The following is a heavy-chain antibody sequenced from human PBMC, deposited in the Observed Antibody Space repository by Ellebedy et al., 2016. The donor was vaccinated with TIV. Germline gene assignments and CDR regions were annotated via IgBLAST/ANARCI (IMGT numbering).Heavy chain of an antibody. J-gene: IGHJ4*02. CDR2: IIPIFGTA. D-gene: IGHD3-22*01. CDR3: ARRSRRTGIVVVITTRYYFDY. Sequence: SVKVSXKASRGTFSSYAISWVRQAPGQGLEWMGGIIPIFGTANYAQKFQGRVTITADESTSTAYMELSSLRSEDTAVYYCARRSRRTGIVVVITTRYYFDYWGQGTLVTVSS. CDR1: RGTFSSYA. V-gene: IGHV1-69*13.